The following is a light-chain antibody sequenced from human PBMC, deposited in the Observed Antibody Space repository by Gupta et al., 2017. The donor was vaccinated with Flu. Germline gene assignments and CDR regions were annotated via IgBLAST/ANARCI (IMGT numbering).Light chain of an antibody. CDR1: QSRLHSDGKNY. CDR3: RQTRQLSRLT. V-gene: IGKV2D-29*01. CDR2: EVS. J-gene: IGKJ4*01. Sequence: TPGQPASISCSSSQSRLHSDGKNYLNWYLQRPGQPPQLLIYEVSNRVSGVPDRFSGSGSETDFTLKISRGEAEDVGTYYCRQTRQLSRLTFGGGTKVEIK.